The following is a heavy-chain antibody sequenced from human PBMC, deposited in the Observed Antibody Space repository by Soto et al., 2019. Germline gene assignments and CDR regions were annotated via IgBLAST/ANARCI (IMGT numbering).Heavy chain of an antibody. CDR3: ARRNSGSYFNY. V-gene: IGHV4-39*01. Sequence: QLQLQESGSALVKPSETLSLTCTVSGGSISSSTYYWGWIRQPPGKGLEWIGSIYYSGSTYYNPSLKCRVTISVDTSKNQFSLKLSSVTAADTAVYYSARRNSGSYFNYWGQGTLVTVSS. CDR2: IYYSGST. D-gene: IGHD1-26*01. J-gene: IGHJ4*02. CDR1: GGSISSSTYY.